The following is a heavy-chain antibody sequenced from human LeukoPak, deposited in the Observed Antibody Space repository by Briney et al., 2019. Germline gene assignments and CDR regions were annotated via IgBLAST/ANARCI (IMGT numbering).Heavy chain of an antibody. CDR2: IYGGDNT. Sequence: GGSLRLSCAASGFTFSSYGMSWVRQAPGKGLEWVSVIYGGDNTYYADSVKGRFTISRDNSKNTVYLQMNSLRVEDTAVYYCVKNAFDIWGQGTMVTVSS. V-gene: IGHV3-23*03. CDR1: GFTFSSYG. CDR3: VKNAFDI. J-gene: IGHJ3*02.